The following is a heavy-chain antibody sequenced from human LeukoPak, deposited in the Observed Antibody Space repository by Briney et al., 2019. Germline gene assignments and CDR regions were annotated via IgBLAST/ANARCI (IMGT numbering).Heavy chain of an antibody. D-gene: IGHD3-22*01. V-gene: IGHV4-34*01. CDR3: ARRGDYYDSSGLNY. CDR2: INHSGST. Sequence: SSETLSLTCAVYGGSFSGYYWSWIRDPPGKGLEWIGEINHSGSTNYNPCLKSRVTISVDTSKNQFSLKLSSVTAADTAVYYCARRGDYYDSSGLNYWGQGTLVTVSS. J-gene: IGHJ4*02. CDR1: GGSFSGYY.